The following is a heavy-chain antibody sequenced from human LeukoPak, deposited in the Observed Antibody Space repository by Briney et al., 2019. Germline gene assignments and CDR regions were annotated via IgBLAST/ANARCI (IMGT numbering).Heavy chain of an antibody. V-gene: IGHV3-23*01. J-gene: IGHJ4*02. D-gene: IGHD1-20*01. CDR2: ISGSGGST. CDR1: GFTFSNYA. CDR3: AKDRITGTPYYFDY. Sequence: GGSLRLSCAASGFTFSNYAMSWVRQAPGKGLEWVLGISGSGGSTYYADSVKGRFTISRDNSKNTLYLQMDSLRAEDTAVYYCAKDRITGTPYYFDYWGQGTLVTVSS.